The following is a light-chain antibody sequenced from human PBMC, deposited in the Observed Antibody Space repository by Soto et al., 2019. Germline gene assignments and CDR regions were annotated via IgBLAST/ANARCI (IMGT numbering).Light chain of an antibody. Sequence: DIQMTQSPSTLSASVGDRVTITCRASQSISSWLAWYQQKPGKAPKLLIYDASSLESGVPSRFSGSGSGTEFTLTISSLQPDDFATYYCQQYNSYVLTFCGGTKVEIK. CDR2: DAS. J-gene: IGKJ4*01. CDR3: QQYNSYVLT. V-gene: IGKV1-5*01. CDR1: QSISSW.